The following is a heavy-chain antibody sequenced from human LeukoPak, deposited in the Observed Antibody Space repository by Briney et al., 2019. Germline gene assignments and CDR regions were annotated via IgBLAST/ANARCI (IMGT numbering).Heavy chain of an antibody. CDR2: ISSGSSTI. J-gene: IGHJ3*02. V-gene: IGHV3-48*02. Sequence: PGGSLRLSCAASGFTFSSYSMNWVRQAPGKGLEWVSYISSGSSTIYYADFVKGRFTISRDNAKNSLCLQMNSLRDEDTAVYYCARENIVVVTAIRDAFDIWGQGTMVTVSS. CDR3: ARENIVVVTAIRDAFDI. CDR1: GFTFSSYS. D-gene: IGHD2-21*02.